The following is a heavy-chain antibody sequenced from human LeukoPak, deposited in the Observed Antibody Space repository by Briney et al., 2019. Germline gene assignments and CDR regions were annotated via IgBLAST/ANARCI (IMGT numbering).Heavy chain of an antibody. V-gene: IGHV3-48*01. CDR3: ARDGRNYDFWSGYYGY. D-gene: IGHD3-3*01. J-gene: IGHJ4*02. CDR1: GFTFSTYS. CDR2: ISSSSSTI. Sequence: PGGSLRLSCAASGFTFSTYSMNWVRQAPGKGLEWVSYISSSSSTIYYADSVKGRFTISRDNAKNSLYLQMNSLRAEDTAVYYCARDGRNYDFWSGYYGYWGQGTLVTVSS.